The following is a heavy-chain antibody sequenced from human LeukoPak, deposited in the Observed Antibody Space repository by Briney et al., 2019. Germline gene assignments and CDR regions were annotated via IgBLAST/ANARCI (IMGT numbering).Heavy chain of an antibody. CDR2: INHSGST. CDR3: ARLQRITMKAFDI. CDR1: SGSFSGYY. V-gene: IGHV4-34*01. J-gene: IGHJ3*02. Sequence: SETLSLTCAVYSGSFSGYYWSWIRQPPGKGLEWIGEINHSGSTNYNPSLKSRVTISVDTSKNQFSLKLSSVTAADTAVYYCARLQRITMKAFDIWGQGTMVTVSS. D-gene: IGHD3-22*01.